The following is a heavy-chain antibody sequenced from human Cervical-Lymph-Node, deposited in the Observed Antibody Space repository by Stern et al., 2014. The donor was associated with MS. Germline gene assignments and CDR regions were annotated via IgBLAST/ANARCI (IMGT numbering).Heavy chain of an antibody. Sequence: VQLVQSGAELKKPGSSVKVSCKASGGSLSTYTITWVRQAPGQGLEWMGRIIPALNVANYAQKFQGRLTITADKSTSTAYMGMSSLRSDDTAVYYCAGPAPLDWGQGTLVTVSS. CDR3: AGPAPLD. D-gene: IGHD2-2*01. V-gene: IGHV1-69*09. J-gene: IGHJ4*02. CDR2: IIPALNVA. CDR1: GGSLSTYT.